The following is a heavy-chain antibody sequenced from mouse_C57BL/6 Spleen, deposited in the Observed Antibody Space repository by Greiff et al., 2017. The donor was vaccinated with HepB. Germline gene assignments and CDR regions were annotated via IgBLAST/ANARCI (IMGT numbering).Heavy chain of an antibody. Sequence: EVQLQQSGPELVKPGASVKMSCKASGYTFTDYNMHWVKQSHGKSLEWIGYINPNNGGTSYNQKFKGKATLTVNKSSSTAYMELRSLTSEDSAVYYCARFEGWDGPAWYFDVWGTGTTVTVSS. CDR2: INPNNGGT. J-gene: IGHJ1*03. CDR3: ARFEGWDGPAWYFDV. CDR1: GYTFTDYN. V-gene: IGHV1-22*01. D-gene: IGHD3-3*01.